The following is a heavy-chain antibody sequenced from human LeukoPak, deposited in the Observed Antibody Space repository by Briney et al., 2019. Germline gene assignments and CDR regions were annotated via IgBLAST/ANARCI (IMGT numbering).Heavy chain of an antibody. CDR1: GGSISSSSYY. CDR3: ARDRATSVVTPAWFDP. D-gene: IGHD4-23*01. V-gene: IGHV4-39*07. CDR2: IYTSGST. J-gene: IGHJ5*02. Sequence: SETLSLTCTVSGGSISSSSYYWGWIRQPPGKGLEWIGLIYTSGSTNYNPSLKSRVTISVDTSKNQFSLKLSSVTAADTAVYYCARDRATSVVTPAWFDPWGQGTLVTVSS.